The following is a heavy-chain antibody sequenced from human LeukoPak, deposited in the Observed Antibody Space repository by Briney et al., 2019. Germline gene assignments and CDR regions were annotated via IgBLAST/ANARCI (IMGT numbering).Heavy chain of an antibody. CDR2: ISSSSSYI. Sequence: PGGSLRLSCAASGFTFSSYSMNWARQAPGKGLEWVSSISSSSSYIYYADSVKGRFTISRDNAKNSLYLQMNSLRAEDTAVYYCARRPYYYGSGSYRYYFDYWGQGTLVTVSS. CDR3: ARRPYYYGSGSYRYYFDY. CDR1: GFTFSSYS. V-gene: IGHV3-21*01. D-gene: IGHD3-10*01. J-gene: IGHJ4*02.